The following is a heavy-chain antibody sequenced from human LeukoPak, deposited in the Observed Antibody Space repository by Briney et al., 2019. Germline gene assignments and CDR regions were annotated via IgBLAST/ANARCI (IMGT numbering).Heavy chain of an antibody. D-gene: IGHD3-22*01. CDR2: IYYSGST. Sequence: SETLSLTCTVSGGSISSYYWTWIRQPPGKGLEWIGYIYYSGSTNYNPSLKSRVTISVDTSKNQFSLKLSSVTAADTAVYYCASSAYESSGYGGYYMDVWGKGTTVTVSS. CDR3: ASSAYESSGYGGYYMDV. J-gene: IGHJ6*03. CDR1: GGSISSYY. V-gene: IGHV4-59*01.